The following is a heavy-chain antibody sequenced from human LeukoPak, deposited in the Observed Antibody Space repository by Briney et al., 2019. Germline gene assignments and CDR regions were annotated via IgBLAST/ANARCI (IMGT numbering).Heavy chain of an antibody. Sequence: PSETLSLTCSVSGVSISGSYWNWIRQPPGKGLEWIGYVSYSGSTNYNPSLKSRVTISVDTSKNQFSLKLSSVTAADTAVYYCARDGLSDAFDIWGQGTMVTVSS. D-gene: IGHD3-16*02. CDR3: ARDGLSDAFDI. CDR1: GVSISGSY. V-gene: IGHV4-59*01. CDR2: VSYSGST. J-gene: IGHJ3*02.